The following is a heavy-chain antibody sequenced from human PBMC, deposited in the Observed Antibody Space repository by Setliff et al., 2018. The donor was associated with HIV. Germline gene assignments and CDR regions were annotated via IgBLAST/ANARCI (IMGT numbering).Heavy chain of an antibody. CDR1: GFTFNNYV. CDR3: AKDKLVGEPAYFDY. J-gene: IGHJ4*02. D-gene: IGHD1-26*01. Sequence: GGSLRLSCVVSGFTFNNYVMTWVRQAPGKGLEWVSSISGSGERIYYDASVKGLFTISRDNAENTLYLHLNSLKVDDTAIYYCAKDKLVGEPAYFDYWGQGTLVTVS. V-gene: IGHV3-23*01. CDR2: ISGSGERI.